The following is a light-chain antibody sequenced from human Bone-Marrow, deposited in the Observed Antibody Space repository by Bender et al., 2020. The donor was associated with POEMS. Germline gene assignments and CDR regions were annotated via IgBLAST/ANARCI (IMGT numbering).Light chain of an antibody. Sequence: QSAPTQPASVSGSPGQSITISCTGTSSDVGSYNLVSWYQQHPGKAPKLMIYEVSKRPSGVSNRFSGSKSGNTASLTISGLQAEDEADYYCSSSTSNSIRLFGGGTKLTV. J-gene: IGLJ2*01. CDR3: SSSTSNSIRL. V-gene: IGLV2-14*02. CDR1: SSDVGSYNL. CDR2: EVS.